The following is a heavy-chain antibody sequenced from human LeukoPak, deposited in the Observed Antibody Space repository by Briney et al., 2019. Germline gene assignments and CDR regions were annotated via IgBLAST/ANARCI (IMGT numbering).Heavy chain of an antibody. D-gene: IGHD2-2*01. CDR1: GGTFSSYA. Sequence: SVKVSCKASGGTFSSYAISWVRQAPGQGLEWMGRIIPILGIANYAQKFQGRVTITADKSTSTAYMELSSLRSEDTAVYYCAREHCSSTSCYEGERYSWFDPWGQGTLVTVSS. CDR3: AREHCSSTSCYEGERYSWFDP. CDR2: IIPILGIA. V-gene: IGHV1-69*04. J-gene: IGHJ5*02.